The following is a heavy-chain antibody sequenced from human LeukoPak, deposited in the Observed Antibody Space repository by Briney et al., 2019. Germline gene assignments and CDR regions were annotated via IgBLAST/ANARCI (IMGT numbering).Heavy chain of an antibody. CDR3: ARGYCSGGSCYSSGFDX. V-gene: IGHV3-21*01. CDR1: GFTFSSYS. J-gene: IGHJ5*02. CDR2: ISSSSSYI. D-gene: IGHD2-15*01. Sequence: GGSLRLSCAASGFTFSSYSMNWVRQAPGKGLEWVSSISSSSSYIYYADSVKGRFTISRDNAKNSLYLQMNSLRAEDTAVYYCARGYCSGGSCYSSGFDXWGQGXXVTV.